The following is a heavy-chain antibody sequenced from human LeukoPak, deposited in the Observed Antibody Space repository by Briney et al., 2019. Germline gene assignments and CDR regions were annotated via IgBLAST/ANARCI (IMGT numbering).Heavy chain of an antibody. Sequence: GASVKVSCKVSGYSLSDVSMHWVRQAPGQGLEWMGSFDPEDGEAIYAQRFQGRVTMTEDTSTNTAYMEVNSLRSEDTAVYYCATDIQQLVLFAYWGQGTLVTVSS. D-gene: IGHD6-13*01. CDR3: ATDIQQLVLFAY. V-gene: IGHV1-24*01. CDR2: FDPEDGEA. J-gene: IGHJ4*02. CDR1: GYSLSDVS.